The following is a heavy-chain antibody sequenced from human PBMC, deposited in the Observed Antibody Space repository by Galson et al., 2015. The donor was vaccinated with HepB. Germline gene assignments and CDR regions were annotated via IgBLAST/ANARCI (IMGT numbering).Heavy chain of an antibody. Sequence: SGYTFTGYYIHWVRQAPGQGLEWMGWINPNSGGTNYAQKYQDWVSMTSDTAISTVYVEVSRLKSDDTAVYYCARGDYWYYFDYWGQGTLVTVSS. J-gene: IGHJ4*02. CDR2: INPNSGGT. CDR1: GYTFTGYY. D-gene: IGHD4-17*01. CDR3: ARGDYWYYFDY. V-gene: IGHV1-2*04.